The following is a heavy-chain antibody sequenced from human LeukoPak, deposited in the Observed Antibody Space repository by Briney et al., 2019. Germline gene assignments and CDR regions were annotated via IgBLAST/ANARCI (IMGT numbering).Heavy chain of an antibody. V-gene: IGHV1-69*01. D-gene: IGHD4-17*01. Sequence: SVTVSCKASGGTFSSYAISWVRQAPGQGLEWMGGIIPIFGTANYAQKFQGRVTITADESTSTAYMELSSLRSEDTAVYYCARDPPTVTTRKYGMDVWGQGTTVTVSS. J-gene: IGHJ6*02. CDR3: ARDPPTVTTRKYGMDV. CDR2: IIPIFGTA. CDR1: GGTFSSYA.